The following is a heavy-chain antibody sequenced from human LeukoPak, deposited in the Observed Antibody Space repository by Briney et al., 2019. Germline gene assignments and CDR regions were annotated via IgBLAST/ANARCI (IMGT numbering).Heavy chain of an antibody. V-gene: IGHV3-53*01. Sequence: GGSLRLSCAASGFTVSSNYMTWVRQAPGKGLEWVSVLYSSGSGGATYYADSVEGRFTISRDNSKNTLHLQMNSLRAEDTAVYYCARVTRYSSSWYYDYWGQGTLVTVSS. CDR1: GFTVSSNY. J-gene: IGHJ4*02. CDR3: ARVTRYSSSWYYDY. CDR2: LYSSGSGGAT. D-gene: IGHD6-13*01.